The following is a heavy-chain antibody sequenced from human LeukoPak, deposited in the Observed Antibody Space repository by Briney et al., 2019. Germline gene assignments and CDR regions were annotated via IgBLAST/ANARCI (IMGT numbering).Heavy chain of an antibody. V-gene: IGHV1-69*06. J-gene: IGHJ4*02. CDR1: GGTLSSYA. D-gene: IGHD2-8*01. CDR3: ARVRGYCTNGVCRYYFDY. Sequence: SVKVSCKASGGTLSSYAISWLRQAPGQGLEWMGGIIHIFGTANYAQKFQGRVTITADKSTSTAYMELSRLRSDDTAVYYCARVRGYCTNGVCRYYFDYWGQGTLVTVSS. CDR2: IIHIFGTA.